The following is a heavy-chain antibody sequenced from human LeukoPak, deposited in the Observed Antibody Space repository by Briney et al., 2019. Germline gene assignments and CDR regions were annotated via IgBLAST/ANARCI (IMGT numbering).Heavy chain of an antibody. CDR2: IRSDGSDK. D-gene: IGHD6-19*01. Sequence: PGGSLRLSCEASGFAFSGYWMHWVRQAPGKGLVWVSGIRSDGSDKRYADSVKGRFTISRDNAKNSLYLQMNSLRAEDTAVYYCARSTVAGRPYYFDYWGQGTLVTVSS. V-gene: IGHV3-74*01. CDR1: GFAFSGYW. CDR3: ARSTVAGRPYYFDY. J-gene: IGHJ4*02.